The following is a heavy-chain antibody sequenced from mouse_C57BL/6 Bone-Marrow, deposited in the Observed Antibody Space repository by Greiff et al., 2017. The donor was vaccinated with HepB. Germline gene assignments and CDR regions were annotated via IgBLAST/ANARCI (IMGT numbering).Heavy chain of an antibody. D-gene: IGHD2-4*01. V-gene: IGHV1-39*01. CDR2: INPNYGTT. CDR1: GYSFTDYN. Sequence: VQLQQSGPELVKPGASVKISCKASGYSFTDYNMNWVKQSNGKSLEWIGVINPNYGTTSYNQKFKGKATLTVDQSSSTAYMQLNSLTSEDSAVYDCASSIYYDYDVSYWYFDVWGTGTTVTVSS. CDR3: ASSIYYDYDVSYWYFDV. J-gene: IGHJ1*03.